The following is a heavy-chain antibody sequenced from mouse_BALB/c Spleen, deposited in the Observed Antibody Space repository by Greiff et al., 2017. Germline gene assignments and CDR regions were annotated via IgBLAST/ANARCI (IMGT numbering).Heavy chain of an antibody. CDR1: GYTFTSYW. D-gene: IGHD2-10*02. J-gene: IGHJ4*01. CDR2: INPSNGRT. V-gene: IGHV1S81*02. CDR3: ARGRGYGNYVGAMDY. Sequence: QVQLQQPGAELVKPGASVKLSCKASGYTFTSYWMHWVKQRPGQGLEWIGEINPSNGRTNYNEKFKSKATLTVDKSSSTAYMQLSSLTSEDSAVYYCARGRGYGNYVGAMDYWGQGTSVTVSS.